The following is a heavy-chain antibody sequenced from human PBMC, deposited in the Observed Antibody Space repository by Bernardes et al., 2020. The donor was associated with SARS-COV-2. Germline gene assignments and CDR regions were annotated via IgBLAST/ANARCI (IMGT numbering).Heavy chain of an antibody. D-gene: IGHD3-10*01. Sequence: SETLSLTCDVSGGSISSDGYSWSWVRQPPGKGLEWIGYIYHNGNTHYNPSLKSRVTISVDRAKNQLSLKLTSVTAADTAVYYCARGGADYYSVRPYFEYWGQGTLVTVSS. CDR3: ARGGADYYSVRPYFEY. J-gene: IGHJ4*02. CDR2: IYHNGNT. V-gene: IGHV4-30-2*01. CDR1: GGSISSDGYS.